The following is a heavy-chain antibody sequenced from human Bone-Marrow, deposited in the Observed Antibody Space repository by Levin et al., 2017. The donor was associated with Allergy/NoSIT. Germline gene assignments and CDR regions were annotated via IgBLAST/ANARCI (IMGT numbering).Heavy chain of an antibody. D-gene: IGHD3-10*01. V-gene: IGHV3-15*07. CDR1: GFTFSNAW. CDR2: IKSKTDGGTT. CDR3: TTGAGLLWFGELCGY. J-gene: IGHJ4*02. Sequence: GGSLRLSCAASGFTFSNAWMNWVRQAPGKGLEWVGRIKSKTDGGTTDYAAPVKGRFTISRDDSKNTLYLQMNSLKTEDTAVYYCTTGAGLLWFGELCGYWGQGTLVTVSS.